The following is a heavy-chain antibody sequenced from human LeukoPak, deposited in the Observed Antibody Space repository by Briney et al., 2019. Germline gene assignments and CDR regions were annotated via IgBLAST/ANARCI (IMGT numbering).Heavy chain of an antibody. J-gene: IGHJ5*02. CDR3: ARQQGGFDP. V-gene: IGHV3-23*01. CDR2: ITGGGGST. Sequence: GGSLRLSCAASGFTFSSYAMSWVRQAPGKGLEWVSDITGGGGSTYYADSVKGRFTISRDNSKNTLYLQMNSLRAEDTAVYYCARQQGGFDPWGQGTLVTVSS. CDR1: GFTFSSYA. D-gene: IGHD3-16*01.